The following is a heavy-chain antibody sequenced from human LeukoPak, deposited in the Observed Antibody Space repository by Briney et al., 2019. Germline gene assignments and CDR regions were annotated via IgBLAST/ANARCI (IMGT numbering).Heavy chain of an antibody. D-gene: IGHD1-26*01. J-gene: IGHJ4*02. Sequence: ASVKVSCKVSGYTLTELSMHWVRQAPGKGLEWMGGFDPEDGETIYAQKFQGRVTITADKSTSTAYMELSSLRSEDTAVYYCARDGGSYSFDYWGQGTLVTVSS. CDR1: GYTLTELS. CDR3: ARDGGSYSFDY. V-gene: IGHV1-24*01. CDR2: FDPEDGET.